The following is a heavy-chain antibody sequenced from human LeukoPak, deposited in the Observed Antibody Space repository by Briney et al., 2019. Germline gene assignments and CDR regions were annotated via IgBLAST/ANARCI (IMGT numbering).Heavy chain of an antibody. J-gene: IGHJ3*02. CDR3: ARCDYDVDYGFDI. CDR1: GYSYSRYW. CDR2: IYPGDSDT. V-gene: IGHV5-51*01. D-gene: IGHD5-12*01. Sequence: GESLKISCKGSGYSYSRYWIGWVRQMPGRGLEWMGIIYPGDSDTRYSPSFQGQVTISADKSTSTAYLQWSSLKASDTAMYYCARCDYDVDYGFDIWGQGTMVTVSA.